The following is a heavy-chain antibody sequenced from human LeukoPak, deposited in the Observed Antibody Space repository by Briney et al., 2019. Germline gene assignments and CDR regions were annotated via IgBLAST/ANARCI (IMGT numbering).Heavy chain of an antibody. J-gene: IGHJ6*02. CDR1: GFTFSSYW. CDR3: ARDLRYYYGSGYPVADGMDV. V-gene: IGHV3-7*01. D-gene: IGHD3-10*01. Sequence: GGSLRLSCAASGFTFSSYWMSWVRQAPGKGLEWVANIKQDGSEKYYVDSVKGRFTISRDNAKNSLDLQMNGLRAEDTAVYYCARDLRYYYGSGYPVADGMDVWGQGTTVTVSS. CDR2: IKQDGSEK.